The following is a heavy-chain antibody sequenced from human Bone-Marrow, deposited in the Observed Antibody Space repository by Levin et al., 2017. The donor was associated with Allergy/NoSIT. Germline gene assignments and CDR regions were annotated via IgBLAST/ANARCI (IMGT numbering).Heavy chain of an antibody. D-gene: IGHD3/OR15-3a*01. V-gene: IGHV3-30*18. CDR2: ISFDGVNK. Sequence: SCAASGFPFSTSGMHWVRQAPGKGLEWVALISFDGVNKYYADSVKGRFTISRDKSKNTLFLQMNSLTAEDTALYYCAKERFLLDWWGQGALVTVSS. CDR3: AKERFLLDW. J-gene: IGHJ4*02. CDR1: GFPFSTSG.